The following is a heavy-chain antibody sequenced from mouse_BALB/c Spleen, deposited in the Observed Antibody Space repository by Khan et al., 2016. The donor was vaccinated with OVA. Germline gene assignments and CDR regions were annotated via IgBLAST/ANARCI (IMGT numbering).Heavy chain of an antibody. CDR1: GFNITDSD. CDR3: DRIDE. CDR2: IDPANGNT. V-gene: IGHV14-3*02. J-gene: IGHJ2*01. Sequence: VQLKQSGAELVKPGASVKFSCTASGFNITDSDMHWVKQTPEQGLEWIGRIDPANGNTKYAQKFQGQFTITADTSSNTAYLQLSSLTSEDTAIYYCDRIDEWGQGTTVTVSS.